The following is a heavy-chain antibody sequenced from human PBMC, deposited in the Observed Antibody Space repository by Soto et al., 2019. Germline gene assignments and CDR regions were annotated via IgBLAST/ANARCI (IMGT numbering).Heavy chain of an antibody. CDR3: ATGGRGYSSAPRFYFEY. CDR1: GGIFSSNA. CDR2: ILPIFDTT. D-gene: IGHD5-18*01. J-gene: IGHJ4*02. Sequence: QVQLVQSGAEVKKPGSSVKVSCQASGGIFSSNAISWVRQAPGQGLEWMGGILPIFDTTHYAQKFQGRVTITADEYTSTAYMELSILKSEDTALYYCATGGRGYSSAPRFYFEYWGQGTLVTGSS. V-gene: IGHV1-69*01.